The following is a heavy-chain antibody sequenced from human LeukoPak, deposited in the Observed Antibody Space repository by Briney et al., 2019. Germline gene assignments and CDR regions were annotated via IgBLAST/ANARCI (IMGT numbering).Heavy chain of an antibody. CDR3: ARGAPVRVAVAATFDP. J-gene: IGHJ5*02. D-gene: IGHD6-19*01. CDR2: INAANGNT. CDR1: GYTFTSYG. V-gene: IGHV1-18*01. Sequence: GASVKVSCKASGYTFTSYGISWVRQAPGQGLEWMGWINAANGNTQYSQKFQGRVTITRDTSASTAYMELSSLRSEDTAVYYCARGAPVRVAVAATFDPWGQGTLVTVPS.